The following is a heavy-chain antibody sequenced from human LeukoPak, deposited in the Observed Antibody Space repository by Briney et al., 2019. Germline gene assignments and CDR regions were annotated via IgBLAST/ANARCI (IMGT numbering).Heavy chain of an antibody. CDR2: TSADGGTT. J-gene: IGHJ4*02. V-gene: IGHV3-9*03. D-gene: IGHD3/OR15-3a*01. Sequence: GRSLRLSCAASGFTFEDFSMHWVRQTPGKGLERVSGTSADGGTTAYAVSVEGRFTISRDNAKNSLFLQMESLRPDDMALYYCAKGYDFWSGADYWGQGALVTVAS. CDR3: AKGYDFWSGADY. CDR1: GFTFEDFS.